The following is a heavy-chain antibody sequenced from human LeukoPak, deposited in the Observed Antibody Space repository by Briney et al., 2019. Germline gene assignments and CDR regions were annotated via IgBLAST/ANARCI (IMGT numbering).Heavy chain of an antibody. CDR3: ATSRRRYCSGGSCSKLFDP. D-gene: IGHD2-15*01. CDR2: ISGGGGST. CDR1: GFTFSSYA. Sequence: GGSLRLSCAASGFTFSSYAMSWVRQPPGKGLEWDAAISGGGGSTYYADSVKGRFTISRDNSKNTLYLQMNSLRAEDTAVYYCATSRRRYCSGGSCSKLFDPWGQGTLVTVSS. V-gene: IGHV3-23*01. J-gene: IGHJ5*02.